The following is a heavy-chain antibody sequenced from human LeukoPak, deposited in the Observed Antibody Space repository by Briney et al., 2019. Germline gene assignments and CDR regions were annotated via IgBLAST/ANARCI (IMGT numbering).Heavy chain of an antibody. CDR1: GFIVSSNY. J-gene: IGHJ6*02. Sequence: PGGSLRLSCAASGFIVSSNYMSWVRQAPGKGLEWVSVIYSGGSTYYADSVKGRFTISRDNSKNTLYLQMNSLRAEDTAVYYCARQAEQWLGESTLHYYYGMDVWGQGTTVTVSS. V-gene: IGHV3-66*04. D-gene: IGHD6-19*01. CDR2: IYSGGST. CDR3: ARQAEQWLGESTLHYYYGMDV.